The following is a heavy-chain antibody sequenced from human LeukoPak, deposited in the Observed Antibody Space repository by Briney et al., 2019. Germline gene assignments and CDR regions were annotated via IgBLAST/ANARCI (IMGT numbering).Heavy chain of an antibody. CDR1: GFTFSSYG. CDR2: IWYDGSNK. J-gene: IGHJ4*02. CDR3: ASTSGWYEPIDY. V-gene: IGHV3-33*01. Sequence: GGSLRLSCAASGFTFSSYGMHWVRQAPGKGLEWVAVIWYDGSNKYYADSVKGRFTISRDNSKNILYLQMNSLRAEDTAVYYCASTSGWYEPIDYWGQGTLVTVSS. D-gene: IGHD6-19*01.